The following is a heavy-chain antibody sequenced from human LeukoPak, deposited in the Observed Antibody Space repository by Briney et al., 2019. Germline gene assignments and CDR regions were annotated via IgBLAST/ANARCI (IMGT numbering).Heavy chain of an antibody. V-gene: IGHV3-30*02. CDR3: AKDLVTYESGGYFYFDY. D-gene: IGHD3-22*01. CDR1: ALNLKRDR. J-gene: IGHJ4*02. Sequence: PLRTLCLSRTAHALNLKRDRKSGVRQTPGKGLGWVAFIRYDGSNKYYADSVKGRFTISRDNSKNTLYLQMNSLRAEDTAVYYCAKDLVTYESGGYFYFDYWGQGTLVTASS. CDR2: IRYDGSNK.